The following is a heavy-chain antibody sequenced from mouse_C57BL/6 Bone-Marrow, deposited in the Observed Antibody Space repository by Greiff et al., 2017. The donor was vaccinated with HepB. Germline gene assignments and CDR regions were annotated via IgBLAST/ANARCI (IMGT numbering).Heavy chain of an antibody. Sequence: QVQLQQSGAELVRPGASVTLSCKASGYTFTDYEIHWVKQTPVHGLEWIGAIDPETGGTAYNQKFKGKAILTADKSSSTAYMELRSLTSEDSAVYYCTRRGYSNLGAYWGQGTLVTVSA. CDR3: TRRGYSNLGAY. V-gene: IGHV1-15*01. CDR2: IDPETGGT. CDR1: GYTFTDYE. J-gene: IGHJ3*01. D-gene: IGHD2-5*01.